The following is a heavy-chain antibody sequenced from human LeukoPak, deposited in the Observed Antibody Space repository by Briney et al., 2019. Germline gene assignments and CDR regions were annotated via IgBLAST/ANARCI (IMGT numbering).Heavy chain of an antibody. Sequence: GGSLRLSCAASGFTFDDYAMHWVRQAPGKGLEWVSGISWNSGSIGYADSVKGRFTISRDNAKNSLYLQMNSLRSDDTAVYYCARTHSGSYVDFLWKDYYYYMDVWGKGTTVTISS. J-gene: IGHJ6*03. CDR1: GFTFDDYA. V-gene: IGHV3-9*01. D-gene: IGHD1-26*01. CDR3: ARTHSGSYVDFLWKDYYYYMDV. CDR2: ISWNSGSI.